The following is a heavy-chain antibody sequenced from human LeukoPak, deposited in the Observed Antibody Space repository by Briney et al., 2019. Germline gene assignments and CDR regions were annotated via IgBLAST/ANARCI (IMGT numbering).Heavy chain of an antibody. CDR2: IDPNSGGT. Sequence: ASVKVSCKASEYIFTGYYMHWVRQAPGQGLEWMGRIDPNSGGTNFAQKFQGRVTMTRDTSTSTAYMELSSLRSDDTAVYYCARVGYYDSSSGYLDYWGQGTLVTVSS. V-gene: IGHV1-2*06. D-gene: IGHD3-22*01. J-gene: IGHJ4*02. CDR3: ARVGYYDSSSGYLDY. CDR1: EYIFTGYY.